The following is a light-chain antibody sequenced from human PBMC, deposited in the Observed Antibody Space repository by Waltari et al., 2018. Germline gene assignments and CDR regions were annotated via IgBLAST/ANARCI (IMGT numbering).Light chain of an antibody. J-gene: IGKJ2*01. CDR3: QQYYSAPPNT. V-gene: IGKV4-1*01. CDR1: HSVFYSSAENHY. CDR2: GAS. Sequence: DIVMTQSPPFLAVSLGERATINCTSSHSVFYSSAENHYIAWYQQKPGRPLKLLIYGASTREARVPERFSGSGSGTHFTLTIDSLQAEDVAVYYCQQYYSAPPNTFGRRTKLDLK.